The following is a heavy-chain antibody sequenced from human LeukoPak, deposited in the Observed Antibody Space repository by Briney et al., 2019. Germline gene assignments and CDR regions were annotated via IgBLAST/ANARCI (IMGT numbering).Heavy chain of an antibody. D-gene: IGHD3-22*01. CDR2: IKQDGSEK. J-gene: IGHJ4*02. V-gene: IGHV3-7*01. Sequence: PGGSLRLSCAASGFTFSSYWISWVRQAPGKGLEWVANIKQDGSEKYYVDSLKGRFTISRDNAKNSLYLQMNSLRAEDTAVYYCAREGRGRIVVVITTSYFDYWGQGTLVTVSS. CDR1: GFTFSSYW. CDR3: AREGRGRIVVVITTSYFDY.